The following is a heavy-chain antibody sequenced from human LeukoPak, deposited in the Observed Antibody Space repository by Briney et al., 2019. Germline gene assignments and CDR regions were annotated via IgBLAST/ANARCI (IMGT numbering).Heavy chain of an antibody. Sequence: SETLSLTCAVYGGSFSGYYWSWIRQPPGKGLDWIGEINHSGSTNYNPSLKSRVTISVDTSKNQFSLKLSSVTAADTAVYYCARATYSSSLGYWGQGTLVTVSS. D-gene: IGHD6-13*01. J-gene: IGHJ4*02. CDR3: ARATYSSSLGY. CDR2: INHSGST. CDR1: GGSFSGYY. V-gene: IGHV4-34*01.